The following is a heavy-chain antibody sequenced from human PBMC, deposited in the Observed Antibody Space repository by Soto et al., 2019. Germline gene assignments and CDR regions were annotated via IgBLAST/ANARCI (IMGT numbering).Heavy chain of an antibody. CDR1: GGSFSGYY. J-gene: IGHJ4*02. CDR3: ARDSSGYYIFDY. CDR2: INHSGST. V-gene: IGHV4-34*01. D-gene: IGHD3-22*01. Sequence: PSETLSLTCAVYGGSFSGYYWSWIRQPPGKGLEWIGEINHSGSTNYNPSLKSRVTISVDTSKNQFSLKLSSVTAADTAVYYCARDSSGYYIFDYWGQGTLVTVSS.